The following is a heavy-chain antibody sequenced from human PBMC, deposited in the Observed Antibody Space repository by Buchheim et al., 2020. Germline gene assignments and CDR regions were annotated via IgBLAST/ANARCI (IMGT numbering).Heavy chain of an antibody. V-gene: IGHV3-33*01. CDR3: ARDQDFWSGYYWWFDP. CDR2: IWYDGSNK. J-gene: IGHJ5*02. CDR1: GFTFSSYG. Sequence: QVQLVESGGGVVQPGRSLRLSCAASGFTFSSYGMHWVRQAPGKGLEWVAVIWYDGSNKYYADSVKGRFTISRDNSKNKVYLQMNSLRAEDTAVYYCARDQDFWSGYYWWFDPGGQGTL. D-gene: IGHD3-3*01.